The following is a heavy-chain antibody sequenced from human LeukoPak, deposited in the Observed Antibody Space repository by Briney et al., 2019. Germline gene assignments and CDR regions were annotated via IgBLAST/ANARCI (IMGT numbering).Heavy chain of an antibody. CDR2: ISSSSSYI. V-gene: IGHV3-21*01. J-gene: IGHJ4*02. CDR3: ASYYYDSSGYPH. D-gene: IGHD3-22*01. Sequence: GGSLRLSCAASGFTFSSYSMNWVRQAPGKGLEWVSSISSSSSYIYYADSVKGRFTISRDNAKNSLYLQMNSLRAEGTAVYYCASYYYDSSGYPHWGQGTLVTVSS. CDR1: GFTFSSYS.